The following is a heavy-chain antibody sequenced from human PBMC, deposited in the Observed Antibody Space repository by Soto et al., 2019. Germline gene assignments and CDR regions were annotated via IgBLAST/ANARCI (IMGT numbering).Heavy chain of an antibody. J-gene: IGHJ4*02. CDR3: ARDRSSGPFDY. CDR1: GFTFSSYG. CDR2: IWYDGSNK. D-gene: IGHD6-6*01. Sequence: QVQLVESGGGVVQPGRSLRLSCAASGFTFSSYGMHWVRQAPGKGLEWVAVIWYDGSNKYYATYVKGRFTISRDNSKNTLYLQMNSLRAEDTAVYYCARDRSSGPFDYWGQGTLVTVSS. V-gene: IGHV3-33*01.